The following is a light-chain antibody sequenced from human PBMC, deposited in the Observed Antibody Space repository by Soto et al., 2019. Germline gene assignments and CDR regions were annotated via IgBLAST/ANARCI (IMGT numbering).Light chain of an antibody. J-gene: IGLJ1*01. CDR2: DVT. V-gene: IGLV2-11*01. Sequence: QPVLTQPLSVPASPGQSITISCTGTSSDVGRYDYVSWYQQHPGKAPKLIVYDVTERPSGVPDRFSGYKSGNTASLTISGLQAEDEADYSCCSFAGSYSYVFGTGTTVTV. CDR3: CSFAGSYSYV. CDR1: SSDVGRYDY.